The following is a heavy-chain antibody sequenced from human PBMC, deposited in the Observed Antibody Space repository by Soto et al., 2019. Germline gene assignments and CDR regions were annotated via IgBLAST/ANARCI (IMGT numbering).Heavy chain of an antibody. CDR3: ARVYSVNYLSYFDY. Sequence: PSETLSLTCTVSGGSISSSNWWSWVRQPPGKGLEWIGEIYHSGSTNYNPSLKSRVTISVDTSKRQFSLNLSSLTAADTAVYYCARVYSVNYLSYFDYWGQGALVTVSS. V-gene: IGHV4-4*02. CDR1: GGSISSSNW. CDR2: IYHSGST. J-gene: IGHJ4*02. D-gene: IGHD6-13*01.